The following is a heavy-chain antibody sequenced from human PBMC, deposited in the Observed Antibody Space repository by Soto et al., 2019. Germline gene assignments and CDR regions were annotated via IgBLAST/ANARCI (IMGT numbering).Heavy chain of an antibody. CDR1: GFTFSSYS. V-gene: IGHV3-48*02. CDR2: ISSSSSTI. CDR3: VRIALPIAYSSGWYHNNWFDP. D-gene: IGHD6-19*01. J-gene: IGHJ5*02. Sequence: GGSLRLSCAASGFTFSSYSMNWVRQAPGKGLEWVSYISSSSSTIYYADSVKGRFTISRDNAKNSLYLQMNSLSDEDTAVYYCVRIALPIAYSSGWYHNNWFDPWGQGTLVTVSS.